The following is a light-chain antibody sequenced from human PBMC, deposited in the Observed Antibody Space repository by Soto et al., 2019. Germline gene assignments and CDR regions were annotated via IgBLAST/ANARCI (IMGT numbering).Light chain of an antibody. J-gene: IGLJ2*01. V-gene: IGLV2-14*01. Sequence: QSVLTQPASVSGSPGQSITISCTGTSSDVGGYKYVSWYQQHPGKAPKLMIYEVSNRPSGVSNRFSGSKSGNTASLTISGLQAEDEADYYCQVWDNTNDVVFGGGTKVTVL. CDR2: EVS. CDR3: QVWDNTNDVV. CDR1: SSDVGGYKY.